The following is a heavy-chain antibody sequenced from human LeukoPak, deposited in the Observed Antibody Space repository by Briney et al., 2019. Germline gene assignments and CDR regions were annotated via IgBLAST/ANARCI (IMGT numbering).Heavy chain of an antibody. V-gene: IGHV4-30-4*08. D-gene: IGHD1-26*01. CDR3: ARETSGSYSTIDY. CDR2: IYYSGST. Sequence: SETLSLTCTVSGGSISSGDYYWSWIRQPPGKGREWIGYIYYSGSTYYNPSLKSRVTISVDTSKYQFSLKLSSVTAADTAVYYCARETSGSYSTIDYWGQGTLVTVSS. J-gene: IGHJ4*02. CDR1: GGSISSGDYY.